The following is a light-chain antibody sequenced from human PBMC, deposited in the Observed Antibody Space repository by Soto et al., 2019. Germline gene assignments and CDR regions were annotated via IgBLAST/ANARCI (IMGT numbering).Light chain of an antibody. CDR1: SSNIGAGYD. J-gene: IGLJ2*01. Sequence: QSVLTQPPSVSGAPGQRVTISCTGSSSNIGAGYDVHWYQQLPGTAPKLLIYGNSNRPSGVPDRFSGSKSGTSASLAITGLQAEEEADYYCQSYDSSLVFGGGTKVTVL. V-gene: IGLV1-40*01. CDR2: GNS. CDR3: QSYDSSLV.